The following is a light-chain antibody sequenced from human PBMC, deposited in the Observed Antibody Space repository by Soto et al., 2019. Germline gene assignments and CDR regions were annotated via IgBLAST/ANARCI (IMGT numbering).Light chain of an antibody. V-gene: IGKV3D-20*02. CDR3: QQRSNWPPWT. J-gene: IGKJ1*01. CDR2: GAS. CDR1: QRVRDSY. Sequence: VAMTKSQGPLSLSPGERATLSCRASQRVRDSYLAWYQQKPGQTPSLLVYGASSRATGIADRFSGSGSGAHFALIIRSLEPEDFAVYYCQQRSNWPPWTYGQGTKVDIK.